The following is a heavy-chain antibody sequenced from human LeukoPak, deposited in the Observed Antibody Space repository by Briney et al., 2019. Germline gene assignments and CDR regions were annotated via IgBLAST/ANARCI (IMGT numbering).Heavy chain of an antibody. J-gene: IGHJ4*02. V-gene: IGHV1-2*02. CDR1: GYTFTGYY. CDR3: ARDGPTPTPVTTIWPPEFAY. CDR2: IKPNSGGT. D-gene: IGHD4-17*01. Sequence: GASVKVSRKASGYTFTGYYMHWVRQAPGQGLEWMGWIKPNSGGTNYAQKFQGRVTMTRDTSISTAYMELSRLRSDDTAVYYCARDGPTPTPVTTIWPPEFAYWGQGTLVTVSS.